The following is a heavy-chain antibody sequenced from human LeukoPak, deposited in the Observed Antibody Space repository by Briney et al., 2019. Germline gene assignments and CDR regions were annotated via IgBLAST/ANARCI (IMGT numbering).Heavy chain of an antibody. Sequence: ASVNVSYKASGYTFTSYGISWVRQAPGQGLEWMGWISAYNGNTNYAQKLQGRVTMTTDTSTSTVYMELRSLRSDDTAVYYCARAWFMVRGVDYWGQGTLVTVSS. CDR1: GYTFTSYG. V-gene: IGHV1-18*01. J-gene: IGHJ4*02. D-gene: IGHD3-10*01. CDR3: ARAWFMVRGVDY. CDR2: ISAYNGNT.